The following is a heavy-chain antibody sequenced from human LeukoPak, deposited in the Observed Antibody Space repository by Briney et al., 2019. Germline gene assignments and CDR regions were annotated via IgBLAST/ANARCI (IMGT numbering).Heavy chain of an antibody. CDR1: GFTFSSYG. D-gene: IGHD2-2*01. Sequence: GGSLRLSCAASGFTFSSYGMHWVRQAPGKGLEWVAVIWYDGSNKYYADSVKGRFTISRDNSKNTLYLQMNSLRAEDTAVYYCASEGYCSSTSCRGGFDYWGQGTLVTVSS. J-gene: IGHJ4*02. CDR3: ASEGYCSSTSCRGGFDY. CDR2: IWYDGSNK. V-gene: IGHV3-33*01.